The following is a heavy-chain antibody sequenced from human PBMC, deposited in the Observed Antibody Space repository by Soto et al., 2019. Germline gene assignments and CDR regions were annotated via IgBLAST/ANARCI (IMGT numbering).Heavy chain of an antibody. CDR1: GFSFSSYS. V-gene: IGHV3-21*06. D-gene: IGHD2-2*01. CDR2: ISSSTTYI. CDR3: ARGRGSSTSCYHS. J-gene: IGHJ4*02. Sequence: PGGSLRLSCAGSGFSFSSYSMHWVRQAPGKGLEWVSSISSSTTYIYYADSVQGRFTISRDNAKNAVYLDMNSLRAEDTAVYYCARGRGSSTSCYHSWGQGTLVTVSS.